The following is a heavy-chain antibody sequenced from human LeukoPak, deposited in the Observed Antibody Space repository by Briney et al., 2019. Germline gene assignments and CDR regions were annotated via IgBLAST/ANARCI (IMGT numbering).Heavy chain of an antibody. J-gene: IGHJ4*02. CDR3: AKPDTETDIVVVVAAPPPFDY. D-gene: IGHD2-15*01. CDR1: GFTFRTYG. CDR2: ISYDGSNK. Sequence: GGSLRLSCAASGFTFRTYGMHWVRQAPGKGLEGVAVISYDGSNKYYADSVKGRFTISRANCKNTLYLQMNRLRAEDTAVYYCAKPDTETDIVVVVAAPPPFDYWGQGTLVTVSS. V-gene: IGHV3-30*18.